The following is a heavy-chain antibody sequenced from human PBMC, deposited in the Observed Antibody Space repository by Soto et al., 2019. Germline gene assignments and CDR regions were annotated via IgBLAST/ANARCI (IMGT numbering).Heavy chain of an antibody. V-gene: IGHV4-30-2*01. CDR3: GRAHYGDYGYGMDV. CDR2: IYHSGSP. J-gene: IGHJ6*02. D-gene: IGHD4-17*01. Sequence: QLQLQESGSGLVKPSQTLSLTCAVSGGSISSGGYTWSWIRQPPGKGLEWIGYIYHSGSPYYNPYHHSSVTIPVDRSKHPFSLKLSSVTAADPAVYCCGRAHYGDYGYGMDVWGQGTTVTVSS. CDR1: GGSISSGGYT.